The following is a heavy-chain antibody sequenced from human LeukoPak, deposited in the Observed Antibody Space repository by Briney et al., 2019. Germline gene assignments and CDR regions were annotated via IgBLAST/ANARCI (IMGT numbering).Heavy chain of an antibody. V-gene: IGHV3-23*01. CDR2: ISGSGNNT. CDR1: GFTFSSYA. Sequence: PGGSLRLSCAASGFTFSSYAMTWVRQAPGKGLEWVSGISGSGNNTYYADSVKGRFTISRDNSKNTLYLQMNSLRAEDTAVYYCAKALIAARLCDYWGQGTLVTVSS. CDR3: AKALIAARLCDY. D-gene: IGHD6-6*01. J-gene: IGHJ4*02.